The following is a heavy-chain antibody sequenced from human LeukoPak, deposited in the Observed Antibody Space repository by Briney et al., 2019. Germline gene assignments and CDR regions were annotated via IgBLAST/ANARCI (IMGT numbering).Heavy chain of an antibody. V-gene: IGHV4-59*08. Sequence: SETLSLTCTVSGGSISSYYWSWIRQPPGKGLEWIGYICYSGSTNYNPSLKSRVTISVDTSKNQFSLKLSSVTAADTAVYYCARLRGATGYFDYWGQGTLVTVSS. CDR1: GGSISSYY. CDR3: ARLRGATGYFDY. CDR2: ICYSGST. J-gene: IGHJ4*02. D-gene: IGHD1-26*01.